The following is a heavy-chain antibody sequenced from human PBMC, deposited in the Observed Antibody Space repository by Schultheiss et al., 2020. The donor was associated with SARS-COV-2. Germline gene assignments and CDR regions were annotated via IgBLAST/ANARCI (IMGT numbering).Heavy chain of an antibody. CDR3: ARRRIAAAVDYYYYGMDV. CDR2: IDPSDSYT. D-gene: IGHD6-13*01. CDR1: GYSFTSYW. V-gene: IGHV5-10-1*01. Sequence: GESLKISCKGSGYSFTSYWIGWVRQMPGKGLEWMGRIDPSDSYTNYSPSFQGHVTISADKSISTAYLQWSSLKASDTAMYYCARRRIAAAVDYYYYGMDVWGQGTTVTVSS. J-gene: IGHJ6*02.